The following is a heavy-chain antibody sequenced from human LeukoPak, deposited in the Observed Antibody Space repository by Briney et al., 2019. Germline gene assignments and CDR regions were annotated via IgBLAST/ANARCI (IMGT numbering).Heavy chain of an antibody. CDR1: GGSVSSSTSY. CDR2: VHYSGTT. V-gene: IGHV4-39*01. D-gene: IGHD1-14*01. J-gene: IGHJ4*02. Sequence: KSSETLSLTCTVSGGSVSSSTSYWDWIRQPPGKGLEWIGSVHYSGTTYYNLSLKTRVSMSVFTSENRFSLRLSSVTAADTAVYYCARRQVVTGPAYYFDFWGQGALVTVSS. CDR3: ARRQVVTGPAYYFDF.